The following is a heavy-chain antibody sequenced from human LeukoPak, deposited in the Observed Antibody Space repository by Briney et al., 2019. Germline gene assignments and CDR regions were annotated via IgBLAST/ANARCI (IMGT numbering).Heavy chain of an antibody. D-gene: IGHD2-2*01. CDR1: GFTFHNFA. CDR2: ISNDERNK. V-gene: IGHV3-30*04. Sequence: PGGSLRLSCVASGFTFHNFAMHWVRQAPGKGLEWVAVISNDERNKYYTDSVKGRFTIYRDNSKNTVYLQMNSLRTEDTAVYYCARDVQDIVVVPAAETKVIFYHYYMDVWGKGTTVTVSS. J-gene: IGHJ6*03. CDR3: ARDVQDIVVVPAAETKVIFYHYYMDV.